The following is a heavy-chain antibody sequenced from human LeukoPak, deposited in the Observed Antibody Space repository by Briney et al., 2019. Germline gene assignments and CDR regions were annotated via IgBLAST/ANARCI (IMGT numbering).Heavy chain of an antibody. V-gene: IGHV4-31*03. CDR1: GGSISSGGYY. J-gene: IGHJ4*02. Sequence: SETLSLTCTVSGGSISSGGYYWSWIRQHPGKGLEWIGYIYYSGSTYYNPSLKSRVTISVDTSKNQFSLKLSSVTAADTAVYYCARGQQLVQYYFDYWGQGTLVTVSS. D-gene: IGHD6-13*01. CDR2: IYYSGST. CDR3: ARGQQLVQYYFDY.